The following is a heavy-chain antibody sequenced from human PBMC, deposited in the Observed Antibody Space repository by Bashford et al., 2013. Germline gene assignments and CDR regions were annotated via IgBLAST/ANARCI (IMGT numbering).Heavy chain of an antibody. CDR3: ARGPAVASYLTWFDP. V-gene: IGHV1-8*01. Sequence: ASVKVSCKASGYTFVSYHINWVRQAPGQGLEWMGWMNPSSGSTAYAQKFQGRVTLTRNISTTTGYMELNRLTSDDTAVYFCARGPAVASYLTWFDPWGQGTLVTVSS. CDR2: MNPSSGST. D-gene: IGHD2-15*01. CDR1: GYTFVSYH. J-gene: IGHJ5*02.